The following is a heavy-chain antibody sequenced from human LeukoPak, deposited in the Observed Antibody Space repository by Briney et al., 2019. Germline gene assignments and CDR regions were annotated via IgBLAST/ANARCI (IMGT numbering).Heavy chain of an antibody. CDR3: GSGNYLYYFHY. CDR2: ISYHGGNK. V-gene: IGHV3-30*03. J-gene: IGHJ4*02. CDR1: GFTFSSHG. D-gene: IGHD3-10*01. Sequence: GGSLTLSCVVSGFTFSSHGMHWVRQAPGKGLEWVAVISYHGGNKYYADSVKGRFTISRDNSKNALFLQMNSLRAEDTAVYYCGSGNYLYYFHYWGQGTLVTVSS.